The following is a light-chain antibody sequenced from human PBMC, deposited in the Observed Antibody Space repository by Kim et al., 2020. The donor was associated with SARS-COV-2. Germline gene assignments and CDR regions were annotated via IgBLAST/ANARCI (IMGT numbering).Light chain of an antibody. V-gene: IGKV3-20*01. CDR1: QTLSSSY. CDR2: GAS. Sequence: LSLSPGDRATLSCRASQTLSSSYISWYQQKPGQAPRLLIYGASNRATGIPDRFSGSGSGTDFTLTINRLEPEDFAVYYCQQYGTTFGQGTKVDI. CDR3: QQYGTT. J-gene: IGKJ1*01.